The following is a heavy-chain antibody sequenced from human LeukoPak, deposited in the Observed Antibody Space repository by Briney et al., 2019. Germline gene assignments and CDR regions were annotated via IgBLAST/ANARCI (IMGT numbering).Heavy chain of an antibody. D-gene: IGHD4-17*01. V-gene: IGHV1-69*06. J-gene: IGHJ6*03. CDR1: GYTFTGYY. Sequence: SVKVSCKTSGYTFTGYYMHWVRQAPGQGLEWMGGIIPIFGTANYAQKFQGRVTITADKSTSTAYMELSSLRSEDTAVYYCARGPTTVTTDYYYMDVWGKGTTVTVSS. CDR2: IIPIFGTA. CDR3: ARGPTTVTTDYYYMDV.